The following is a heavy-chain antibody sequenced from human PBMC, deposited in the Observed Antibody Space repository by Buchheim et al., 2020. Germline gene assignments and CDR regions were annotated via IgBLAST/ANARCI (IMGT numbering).Heavy chain of an antibody. CDR3: SRISSLGTYEIDF. D-gene: IGHD3-16*01. CDR2: LYYGGST. Sequence: QLPLQESGPGLVKPSETLSLTCTVSFDPITTSGHFWGWIRQPPGKGLEWIASLYYGGSTYYNPSLKSRVTISVNTSKNQFSLKLSSVTAADTAVYYCSRISSLGTYEIDFWGQGIL. J-gene: IGHJ4*02. CDR1: FDPITTSGHF. V-gene: IGHV4-39*07.